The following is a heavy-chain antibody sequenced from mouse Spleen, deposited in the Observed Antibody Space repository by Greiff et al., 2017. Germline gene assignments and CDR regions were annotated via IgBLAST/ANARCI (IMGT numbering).Heavy chain of an antibody. CDR3: ARQGIYYDYDGPFDY. CDR1: GFTFSSYG. J-gene: IGHJ2*01. Sequence: EVKLMESGGGLVKPGGSLKLSCAASGFTFSSYGMSWVRQTPEKRLEWVATISGGGSYTYYPDSVKGRFTISRDNAKNNLYLQMSSLRSEDTALYYCARQGIYYDYDGPFDYWGQGTTLTVSS. V-gene: IGHV5-9-2*01. CDR2: ISGGGSYT. D-gene: IGHD2-4*01.